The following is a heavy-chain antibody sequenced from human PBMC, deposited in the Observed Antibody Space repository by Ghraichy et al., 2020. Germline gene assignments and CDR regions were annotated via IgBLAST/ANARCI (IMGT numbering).Heavy chain of an antibody. CDR1: GYTFTSYG. CDR3: ARETRYAVAGNNWFDP. CDR2: ISAYNGNT. Sequence: ASVKVSCKASGYTFTSYGISWVRQAPGQGLEWMGWISAYNGNTNYAQKLQGRVTMTTDTSTSTAYMELRSLRSDDTAVYYCARETRYAVAGNNWFDPWGQGTLVTVSS. D-gene: IGHD6-19*01. V-gene: IGHV1-18*04. J-gene: IGHJ5*02.